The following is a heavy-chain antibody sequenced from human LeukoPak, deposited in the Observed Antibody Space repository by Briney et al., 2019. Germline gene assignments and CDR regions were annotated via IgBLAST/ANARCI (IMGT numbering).Heavy chain of an antibody. CDR1: EFTFSTYA. Sequence: PGGSLRLSCAASEFTFSTYAMSWVRQAPGKGLEWVSAISGSDGSTWYADSVRGRFTISRDNSKNALYLQMNSLRAEDAAVYYCTKEGLGSGSGFSGWFDPWGRGTQVTVSS. J-gene: IGHJ5*01. V-gene: IGHV3-23*01. CDR2: ISGSDGST. D-gene: IGHD3-10*01. CDR3: TKEGLGSGSGFSGWFDP.